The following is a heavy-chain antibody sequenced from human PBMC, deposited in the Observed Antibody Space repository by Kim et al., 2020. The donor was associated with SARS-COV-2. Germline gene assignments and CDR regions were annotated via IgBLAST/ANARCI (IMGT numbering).Heavy chain of an antibody. V-gene: IGHV5-10-1*01. J-gene: IGHJ3*02. D-gene: IGHD3-10*01. Sequence: PSFQGHVTISADKSISTAYLQWSSLKASDTAMYYCARSGGSGSFDAFDIWGQGTMVTVSS. CDR3: ARSGGSGSFDAFDI.